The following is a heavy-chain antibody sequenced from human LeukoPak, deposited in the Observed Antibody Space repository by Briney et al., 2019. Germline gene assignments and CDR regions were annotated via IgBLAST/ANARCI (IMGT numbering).Heavy chain of an antibody. CDR2: ISWNGGSI. D-gene: IGHD6-13*01. Sequence: QTGGSLRLSCAASGFTFDDYAMHWVRQAPGKGLEWVSGISWNGGSIGYADSVKGRFTISRDNAKNSLYLQMNSLRAEDTALYYCAKVIAGDFDAFDIWGQGTMVTVSS. J-gene: IGHJ3*02. V-gene: IGHV3-9*01. CDR3: AKVIAGDFDAFDI. CDR1: GFTFDDYA.